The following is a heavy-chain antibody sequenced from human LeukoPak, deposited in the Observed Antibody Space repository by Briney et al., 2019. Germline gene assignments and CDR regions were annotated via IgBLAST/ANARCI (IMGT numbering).Heavy chain of an antibody. CDR2: ISGSGGST. D-gene: IGHD6-19*01. CDR3: AKDVFKELQWLACSDAFDI. J-gene: IGHJ3*02. Sequence: GGSLRLSCAASGFTFSSYAMSWVRQAPGKGLEWVSAISGSGGSTYYADSVKGRFTISRDNSKNTLYLQMNSLRAEDTAVYYCAKDVFKELQWLACSDAFDIWGQGTMVTVSS. CDR1: GFTFSSYA. V-gene: IGHV3-23*01.